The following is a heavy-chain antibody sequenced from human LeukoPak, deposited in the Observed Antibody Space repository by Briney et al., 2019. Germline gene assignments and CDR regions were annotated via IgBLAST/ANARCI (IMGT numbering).Heavy chain of an antibody. V-gene: IGHV3-33*01. CDR3: ASTMYYYDSSGYYSLDY. Sequence: GGSLRLSCAASGFTFSSYGMHWVRQAPGKGLEWVAVIWYDGSKKYYTDSVEGRFTISRDNSKNTLYLQMNSLRAEDTAVYYCASTMYYYDSSGYYSLDYWGQGTLVTVSS. CDR1: GFTFSSYG. J-gene: IGHJ4*02. CDR2: IWYDGSKK. D-gene: IGHD3-22*01.